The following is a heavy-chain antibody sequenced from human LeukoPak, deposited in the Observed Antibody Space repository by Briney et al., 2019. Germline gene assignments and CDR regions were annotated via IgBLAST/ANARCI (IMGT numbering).Heavy chain of an antibody. CDR2: INHSGST. CDR3: ARGKVLRYFDWLANNWFDP. J-gene: IGHJ5*02. V-gene: IGHV4-34*01. D-gene: IGHD3-9*01. Sequence: GSLRLSCAASGFTFSSYSMNWIRQPPGKGLEWIGEINHSGSTNYNPSLKSRVTISVDTSKNQFSLKLSSVTAADTAVYYCARGKVLRYFDWLANNWFDPWGQGTLVTVSS. CDR1: GFTFSSYS.